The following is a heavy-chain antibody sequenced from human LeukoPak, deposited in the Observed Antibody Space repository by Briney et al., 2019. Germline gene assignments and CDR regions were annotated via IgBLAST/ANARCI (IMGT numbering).Heavy chain of an antibody. V-gene: IGHV1-2*02. CDR2: INPNSGGT. CDR1: GYTFIGYY. J-gene: IGHJ4*02. CDR3: ARSQAGDYDISVDY. D-gene: IGHD3-9*01. Sequence: ASVKVSCKASGYTFIGYYMHWVRQAPGQGLEWMGWINPNSGGTNYAQKFQGRVTMTRDTSISTAYMELSRLRSDDTAVYYCARSQAGDYDISVDYWGQGTLVTVSS.